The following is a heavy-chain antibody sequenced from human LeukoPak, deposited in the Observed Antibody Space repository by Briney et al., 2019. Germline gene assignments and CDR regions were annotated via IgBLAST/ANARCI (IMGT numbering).Heavy chain of an antibody. CDR1: GFIFSDAW. CDR2: IKSKGNGGTA. Sequence: PVGSLRLSCTASGFIFSDAWMTWVRQAPGQGPEWVGRIKSKGNGGTADYASSVKGRFIISRDDSENTLYLQMNSLRTDDTAVYYRSKDLPLTRAWALKYWGQGALVTVSS. J-gene: IGHJ4*02. V-gene: IGHV3-15*03. CDR3: SKDLPLTRAWALKY. D-gene: IGHD2-2*01.